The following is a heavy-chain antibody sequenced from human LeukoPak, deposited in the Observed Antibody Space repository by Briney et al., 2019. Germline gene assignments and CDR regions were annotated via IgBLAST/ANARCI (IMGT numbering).Heavy chain of an antibody. Sequence: GGSLRLSCAASGFTFSSYGMHWVRQAPGKGLEWVAVIWYDGSNKYYADSVKGRFTISRDNSKNTLYLQMNSLRAEDTAVYYCAKAYGDYAYYYYGMDVWGQGTTVTVSS. D-gene: IGHD4-17*01. CDR3: AKAYGDYAYYYYGMDV. CDR1: GFTFSSYG. V-gene: IGHV3-33*06. J-gene: IGHJ6*02. CDR2: IWYDGSNK.